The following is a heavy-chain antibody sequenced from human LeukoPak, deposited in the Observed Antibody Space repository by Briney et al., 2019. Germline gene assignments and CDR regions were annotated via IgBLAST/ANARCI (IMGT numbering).Heavy chain of an antibody. CDR3: AREDDWNYEDY. V-gene: IGHV3-7*01. CDR2: IKQDGSEK. J-gene: IGHJ4*02. D-gene: IGHD1-7*01. CDR1: GFTFTSYW. Sequence: GGSLRLSCAASGFTFTSYWMSWVRQAPGKGLEWVANIKQDGSEKNYVDSVKGRFTISRDNAKNSLCLQMNTLGAEDTAMYYCAREDDWNYEDYWGQGTLVTVSS.